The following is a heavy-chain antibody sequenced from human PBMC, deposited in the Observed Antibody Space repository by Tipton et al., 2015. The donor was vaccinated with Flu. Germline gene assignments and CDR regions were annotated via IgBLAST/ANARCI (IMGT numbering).Heavy chain of an antibody. CDR2: IRTGVGDTSYDTT. J-gene: IGHJ4*02. CDR3: TNNPYFDF. Sequence: SLRLSCSASGFTFSSYAMTWVRQAPGKGLEWVSSIRTGVGDTSYDTTFYADSVKGRFTISRDNSKNTLFLQMNSLRAEDTAVYYCTNNPYFDFWGQGTLVTVSS. CDR1: GFTFSSYA. V-gene: IGHV3-23*01.